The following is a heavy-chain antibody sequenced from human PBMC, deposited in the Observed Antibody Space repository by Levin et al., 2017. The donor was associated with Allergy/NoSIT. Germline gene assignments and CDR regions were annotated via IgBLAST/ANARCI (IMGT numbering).Heavy chain of an antibody. CDR1: EFTFSSYS. Sequence: LGESLKISCAASEFTFSSYSMNWVRQAPGKGLEWVSSISSSSSYIYYADSVKGRFTISRDNAKNSLYLQMNSLRAEDTAVYYCARVVAEWEALDYWGQGTLVTVSS. V-gene: IGHV3-21*01. CDR3: ARVVAEWEALDY. CDR2: ISSSSSYI. J-gene: IGHJ4*02. D-gene: IGHD1-26*01.